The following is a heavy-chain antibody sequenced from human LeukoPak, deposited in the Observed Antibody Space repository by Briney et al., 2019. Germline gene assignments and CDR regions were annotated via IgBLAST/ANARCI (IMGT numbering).Heavy chain of an antibody. J-gene: IGHJ4*02. CDR1: GGAFSGYY. Sequence: SETLSLTCAVYGGAFSGYYWSWIRQPPGKGLEWIGEINHRRSTNYNPSLKSRVTMSVDTSKNQFSLNLSSVTAADTAVYYCARGQFWSGYSIWGQGTLVTVSP. CDR2: INHRRST. CDR3: ARGQFWSGYSI. D-gene: IGHD3-3*02. V-gene: IGHV4-34*01.